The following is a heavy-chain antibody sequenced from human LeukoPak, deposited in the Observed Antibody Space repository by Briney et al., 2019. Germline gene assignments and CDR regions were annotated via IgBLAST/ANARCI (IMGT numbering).Heavy chain of an antibody. V-gene: IGHV1-2*02. J-gene: IGHJ1*01. D-gene: IGHD3-10*01. CDR3: ARARIIMVRGVITTGFQH. CDR2: INPNSGGT. Sequence: ASVKVSCKASGYTFTGYYIHWVRQAPGQGLEWMGWINPNSGGTNYAQKFQGRVTMTRDTSISTAYMELSRLRSDDTAVYYCARARIIMVRGVITTGFQHWGQGNLVTVSS. CDR1: GYTFTGYY.